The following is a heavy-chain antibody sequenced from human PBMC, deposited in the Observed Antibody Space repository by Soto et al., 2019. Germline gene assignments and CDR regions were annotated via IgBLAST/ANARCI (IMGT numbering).Heavy chain of an antibody. Sequence: EVQLVESGGGLVQPGGSLRLSCAASGFTFSSYSMNWVRQAPGKGLEWVSYISSSSSTIYYADSVKGRFTISRDNANNSMYLQVNSLRDEDTAVYYCARVGWAYYYDSSGYPDYWGQGTLVTVSS. J-gene: IGHJ4*02. CDR1: GFTFSSYS. V-gene: IGHV3-48*02. CDR3: ARVGWAYYYDSSGYPDY. CDR2: ISSSSSTI. D-gene: IGHD3-22*01.